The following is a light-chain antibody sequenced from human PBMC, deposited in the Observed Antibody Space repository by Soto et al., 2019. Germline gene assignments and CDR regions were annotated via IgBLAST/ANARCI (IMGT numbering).Light chain of an antibody. V-gene: IGKV2-28*01. CDR2: LGS. Sequence: DIVMTQSPLSLPVTPGEPASFPCRSSQNLLHSNGYNYLDWYLQKPGQSPQLLIYLGSNRASGVPDRFSGSGSGTDFTLKISRVEAEDVGVYYCMQALQTPWTFGQGTKVEIK. CDR1: QNLLHSNGYNY. CDR3: MQALQTPWT. J-gene: IGKJ1*01.